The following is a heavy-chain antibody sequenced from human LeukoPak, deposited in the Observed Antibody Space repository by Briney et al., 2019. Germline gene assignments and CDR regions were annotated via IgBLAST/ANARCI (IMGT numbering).Heavy chain of an antibody. CDR2: IIPIFGTA. D-gene: IGHD3-10*01. J-gene: IGHJ4*02. CDR3: ATVTYGSGNYHAFDY. CDR1: GGTFSSYA. Sequence: SVKVSCKASGGTFSSYAISWVRQAPGQGLEWMGGIIPIFGTANYAQKFQGRVTITADESTSTAYMELSSLRSEDTAVYYCATVTYGSGNYHAFDYWGQGTLVTVSS. V-gene: IGHV1-69*13.